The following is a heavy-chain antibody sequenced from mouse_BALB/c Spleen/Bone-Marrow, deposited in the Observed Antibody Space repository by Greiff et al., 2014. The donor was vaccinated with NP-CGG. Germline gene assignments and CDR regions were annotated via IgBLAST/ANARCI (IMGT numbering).Heavy chain of an antibody. CDR1: GYTFTSYT. CDR2: INPSSAYT. V-gene: IGHV1-4*02. CDR3: ARGGTARAAWFAY. D-gene: IGHD3-3*01. J-gene: IGHJ3*01. Sequence: VQLQQSAAELARPGASVKMSCKASGYTFTSYTMHWIKQRPVQGLEWIGYINPSSAYTEYNQKFKDKTTLTADTSSSTAYMQLSSLTSEDSAVYYCARGGTARAAWFAYWGQGTLVTVSA.